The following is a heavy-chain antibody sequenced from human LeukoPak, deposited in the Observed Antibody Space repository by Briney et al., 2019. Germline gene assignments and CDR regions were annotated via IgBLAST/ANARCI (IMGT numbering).Heavy chain of an antibody. Sequence: SETLSLTCTVSGGSISSYYWSWIRQPPGKGLEWTGYIYYSGSTNYNPSLKSRVTISVDTSKNQFSLKLSSVTAADTAVYYCARAGEGDDYGDYVGYYYYGMDVWGQGTTVTVSS. CDR2: IYYSGST. CDR1: GGSISSYY. J-gene: IGHJ6*02. D-gene: IGHD4-17*01. V-gene: IGHV4-59*01. CDR3: ARAGEGDDYGDYVGYYYYGMDV.